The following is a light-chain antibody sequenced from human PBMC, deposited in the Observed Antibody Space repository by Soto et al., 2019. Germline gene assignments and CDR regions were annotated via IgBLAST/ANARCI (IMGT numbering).Light chain of an antibody. CDR1: QSVSSSY. CDR3: QQYGSSPLFT. Sequence: EIVLTQSPGTLSLSPGERATLSCRASQSVSSSYLAWYQQKPGQAPRLLIYGASSRATDIPDRFRGSGSGTDFTLTISRLEPEDFAVYYCQQYGSSPLFTFGPGTKVDIK. V-gene: IGKV3-20*01. J-gene: IGKJ3*01. CDR2: GAS.